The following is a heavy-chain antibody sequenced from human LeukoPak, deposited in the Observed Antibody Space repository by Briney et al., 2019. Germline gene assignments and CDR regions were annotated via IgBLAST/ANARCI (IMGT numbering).Heavy chain of an antibody. CDR2: ISSSGSNI. CDR3: ARDFAVAGPDY. V-gene: IGHV3-48*03. Sequence: HPGGSLRLSCAASGFTFSSYEMNWVRQPPGKGRGWVSYISSSGSNIYYADSVKGRFTISRDNAKNSLYLQMNSLRAEDTAVYYCARDFAVAGPDYWGQGTLVTVSS. D-gene: IGHD6-19*01. CDR1: GFTFSSYE. J-gene: IGHJ4*02.